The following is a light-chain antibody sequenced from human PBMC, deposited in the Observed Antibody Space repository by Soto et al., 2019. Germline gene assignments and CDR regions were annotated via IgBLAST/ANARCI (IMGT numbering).Light chain of an antibody. CDR3: SSYTTSNTYV. CDR1: SSDVGYYNS. Sequence: QSALTQPPSVSGSPGQSVTISCTGTSSDVGYYNSVSWYQQPPGTVPKLMIFEVSNRPSGVPDRFSGSKSGNTASLTISGLQAEDEADYYCSSYTTSNTYVFGPGTKLTVL. J-gene: IGLJ1*01. CDR2: EVS. V-gene: IGLV2-18*02.